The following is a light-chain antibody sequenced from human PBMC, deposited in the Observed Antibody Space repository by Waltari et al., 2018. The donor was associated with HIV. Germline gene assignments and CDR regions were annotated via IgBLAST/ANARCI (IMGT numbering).Light chain of an antibody. V-gene: IGKV3-20*01. Sequence: EIVLTQSPGTLSLSPGERATLSCRASQSVSSTYSAWYQLKPGQAPRLLIYSASSRATGIPDRFSGSGSGTDFTLTISRLEPEDFAVYYCQQYGSSWTFGQGTKVESK. J-gene: IGKJ1*01. CDR3: QQYGSSWT. CDR1: QSVSSTY. CDR2: SAS.